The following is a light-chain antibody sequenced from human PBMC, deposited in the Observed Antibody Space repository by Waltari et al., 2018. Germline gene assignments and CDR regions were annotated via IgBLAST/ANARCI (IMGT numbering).Light chain of an antibody. CDR3: SSYTSSSTWV. CDR1: SSDVGGYNY. Sequence: QSALTQPASVSGSPGQSITISCTGTSSDVGGYNYVSWYQQHPGKAPKLMIYEVSKRPSVVANSFAGSKSDNTASLTISGLQGGDEADYYCSSYTSSSTWVFGGGTKLTVL. CDR2: EVS. J-gene: IGLJ3*02. V-gene: IGLV2-14*01.